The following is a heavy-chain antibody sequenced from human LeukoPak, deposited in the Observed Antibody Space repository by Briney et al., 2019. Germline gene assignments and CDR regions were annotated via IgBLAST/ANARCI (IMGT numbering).Heavy chain of an antibody. V-gene: IGHV3-66*01. CDR3: ASNIPTTYYYDSSGYYSD. CDR2: IYNAGST. D-gene: IGHD3-22*01. J-gene: IGHJ4*02. CDR1: GFTVSSNY. Sequence: GGSLRLSCEASGFTVSSNYMSWVRQTPGKGPEWVSVIYNAGSTYYADSVKGRFTISRDNSKNTLYLQMNSLRAEDTAVYYCASNIPTTYYYDSSGYYSDWGQGTLVTVSS.